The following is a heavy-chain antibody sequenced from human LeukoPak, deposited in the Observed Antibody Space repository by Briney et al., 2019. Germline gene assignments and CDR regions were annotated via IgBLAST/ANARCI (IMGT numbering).Heavy chain of an antibody. CDR3: AIDPNWETHN. Sequence: GGSLRLSCAASGFTFTSYTMYWVRQAPGKGLEWVSIIGNNGGGIHYTDSVRGRFTISRDNSKNTLYLQMTNLRVDDTALYYCAIDPNWETHNWGQGVLVTVSS. CDR1: GFTFTSYT. D-gene: IGHD7-27*01. CDR2: IGNNGGGI. V-gene: IGHV3-23*01. J-gene: IGHJ4*02.